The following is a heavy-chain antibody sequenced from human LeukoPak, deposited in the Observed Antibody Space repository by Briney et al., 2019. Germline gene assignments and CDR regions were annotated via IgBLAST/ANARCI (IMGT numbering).Heavy chain of an antibody. Sequence: PGGSLRLSCVGSGFTFSNYAMTWVRQGPGKGLEWVSTISSSGDGTFYADSVKGRFTVSRDNSKNTLYLQMNSLRAEDTAVYYCARVYDVLTGGFDHWGQGALVTVSS. CDR2: ISSSGDGT. D-gene: IGHD3-9*01. J-gene: IGHJ4*02. CDR3: ARVYDVLTGGFDH. CDR1: GFTFSNYA. V-gene: IGHV3-23*01.